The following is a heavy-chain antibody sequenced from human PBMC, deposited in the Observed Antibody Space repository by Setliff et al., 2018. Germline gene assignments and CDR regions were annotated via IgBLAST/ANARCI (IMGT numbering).Heavy chain of an antibody. D-gene: IGHD3-10*01. CDR3: ARDNRARHYMDV. CDR1: GYSISSGFS. J-gene: IGHJ6*03. V-gene: IGHV4-38-2*02. CDR2: ILFSGDT. Sequence: KPSETLSLTCAVSGYSISSGFSWVWIRQSPGKGLEWIGRILFSGDTYYNPSHNSRVTISADTSKNQFSLNLSSVTAADTAVYYCARDNRARHYMDVWGKGTTVTVSS.